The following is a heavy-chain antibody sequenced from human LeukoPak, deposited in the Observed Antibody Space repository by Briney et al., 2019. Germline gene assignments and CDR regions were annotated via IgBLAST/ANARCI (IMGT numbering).Heavy chain of an antibody. Sequence: GRSLRLSCPAAGSTLGDYAMSWFRQAPGEWLGWEGFIRSKAYGGTTEYAASVKGRFTISRDDSKSIAYLQMNSLKTEDTAVYYCTRIPNYYGSGSRNEYYWGQGTLVTVSS. D-gene: IGHD3-10*01. CDR1: GSTLGDYA. V-gene: IGHV3-49*03. CDR2: IRSKAYGGTT. J-gene: IGHJ4*02. CDR3: TRIPNYYGSGSRNEYY.